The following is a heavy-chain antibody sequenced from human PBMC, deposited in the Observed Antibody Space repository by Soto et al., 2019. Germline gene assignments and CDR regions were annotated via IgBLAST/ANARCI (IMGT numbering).Heavy chain of an antibody. V-gene: IGHV1-18*01. CDR3: AKDAALELLAF. CDR1: GYTFTSYG. CDR2: ISAYNGNT. J-gene: IGHJ4*02. D-gene: IGHD1-7*01. Sequence: ASVKVSCKASGYTFTSYGISWVRQAPGQGLEWMGWISAYNGNTKYAQKLQGRVTMTKDTSTSTAYMELRSLRSDDTAVYYCAKDAALELLAFWRQGTLVLGSS.